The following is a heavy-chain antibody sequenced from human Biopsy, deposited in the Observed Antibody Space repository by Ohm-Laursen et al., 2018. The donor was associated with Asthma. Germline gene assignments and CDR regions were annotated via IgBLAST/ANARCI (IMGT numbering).Heavy chain of an antibody. CDR1: GFTFGSYG. J-gene: IGHJ4*02. D-gene: IGHD3-10*01. Sequence: RSLRLSCVASGFTFGSYGLHWVRQAPGKGLEWVADIWFDGSNKHYADSVKGRFTISRDNSKNTLYLQMNSLRAEDTALYYCGRERSYMVDYWGQGALVSVSS. CDR2: IWFDGSNK. V-gene: IGHV3-33*01. CDR3: GRERSYMVDY.